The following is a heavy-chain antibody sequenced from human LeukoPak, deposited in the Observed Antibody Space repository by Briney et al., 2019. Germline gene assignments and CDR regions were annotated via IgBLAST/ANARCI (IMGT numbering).Heavy chain of an antibody. Sequence: PGGSLRLSCAASGFRFNDYWMHWVRQAPGKGLVWVSHISGDGSSKNNATSVKGRFTISRDNAVNTLYLHLNSLRVDDTAVYYCGRGRYPYSVDVWGQGTTVTVSS. D-gene: IGHD1-26*01. J-gene: IGHJ6*02. V-gene: IGHV3-74*01. CDR1: GFRFNDYW. CDR2: ISGDGSSK. CDR3: GRGRYPYSVDV.